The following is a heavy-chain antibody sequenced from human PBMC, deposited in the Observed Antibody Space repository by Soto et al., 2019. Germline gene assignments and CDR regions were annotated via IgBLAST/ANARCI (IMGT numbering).Heavy chain of an antibody. J-gene: IGHJ4*02. CDR1: GFSLSTKGVS. CDR2: IYWDDDK. V-gene: IGHV2-5*02. D-gene: IGHD3-10*01. Sequence: QITLKESGPTLVKPTQTLTLTCTFSGFSLSTKGVSVGWIRQPPGKALEWLALIYWDDDKRYSPSLKSKLTITKDTSKNQVVLTFTNMDPVDTATYYCAHRGLVIGDFDYWGQGTLVTVSS. CDR3: AHRGLVIGDFDY.